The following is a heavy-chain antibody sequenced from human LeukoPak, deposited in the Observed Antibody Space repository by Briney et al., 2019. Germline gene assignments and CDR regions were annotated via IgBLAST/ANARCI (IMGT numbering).Heavy chain of an antibody. Sequence: GGSLRLSSAASGFTFSNAWMSWVRQAPGKGLEWVAVISYGGSNKYYADSVKGRFTISRDDSNNTLYVQMNSLRAEDTAVYYCRLAVAGTNTFDYWGQGTVVTVSS. J-gene: IGHJ4*02. D-gene: IGHD6-19*01. CDR1: GFTFSNAW. CDR2: ISYGGSNK. V-gene: IGHV3-30-3*01. CDR3: RLAVAGTNTFDY.